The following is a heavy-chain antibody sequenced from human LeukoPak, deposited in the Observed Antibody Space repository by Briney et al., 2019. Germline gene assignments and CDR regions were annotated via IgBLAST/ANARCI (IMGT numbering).Heavy chain of an antibody. CDR1: GGTFSSYA. D-gene: IGHD3-22*01. J-gene: IGHJ5*01. Sequence: GASVKVSCKASGGTFSSYAISWVRQAPGQGLEWMGGIIPIFGTANYAQKFQGRVTITADESTSTAYMELGSLRSEDTAVYYCARDPNYYDSSGYYYPNWFDPWGQGTLVTVSS. CDR3: ARDPNYYDSSGYYYPNWFDP. CDR2: IIPIFGTA. V-gene: IGHV1-69*13.